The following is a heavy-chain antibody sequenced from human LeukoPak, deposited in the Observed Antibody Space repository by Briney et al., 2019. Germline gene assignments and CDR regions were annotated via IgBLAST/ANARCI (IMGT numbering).Heavy chain of an antibody. J-gene: IGHJ6*03. D-gene: IGHD2-8*01. CDR2: IYTSGST. CDR3: ARPFDRGTSYYYYMDV. CDR1: GGSISSYY. Sequence: TSETLSLTCTVSGGSISSYYWSWIRQPPGKGLEWIGYIYTSGSTNYNPSLKSRVTISVDTSKHQFSLKLSSVTAADTAVYYCARPFDRGTSYYYYMDVWGKGTTVTVSS. V-gene: IGHV4-4*09.